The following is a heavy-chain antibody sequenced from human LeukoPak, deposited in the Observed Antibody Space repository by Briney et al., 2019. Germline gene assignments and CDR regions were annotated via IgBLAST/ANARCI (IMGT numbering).Heavy chain of an antibody. D-gene: IGHD2-2*01. J-gene: IGHJ3*02. CDR3: ARSRSDIVVVPAAIDAFDI. CDR1: GYSFTSYR. V-gene: IGHV5-51*04. Sequence: GEPLKISCKGSGYSFTSYRIGWVRQMPGKGLEWMGIIYPGDSDTRYSPSFQGQVTISADKPISTAYLQWSSLKASDTAMYYCARSRSDIVVVPAAIDAFDIWGQGTMVTVSS. CDR2: IYPGDSDT.